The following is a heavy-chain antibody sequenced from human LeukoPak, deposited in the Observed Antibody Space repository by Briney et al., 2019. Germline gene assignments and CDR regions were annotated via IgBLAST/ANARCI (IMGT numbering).Heavy chain of an antibody. V-gene: IGHV3-64*01. CDR2: ISSNGGST. Sequence: GGSLRLSCAASGFTFSSYAMHWVRQAPGKGLEYVSAISSNGGSTYCANSVKGRFTISRDNSKNTLYLQMGSLRAEDTAVYYCAKITPGDYARERFNWFDPWGQGTLVTVSS. J-gene: IGHJ5*02. CDR1: GFTFSSYA. D-gene: IGHD4-17*01. CDR3: AKITPGDYARERFNWFDP.